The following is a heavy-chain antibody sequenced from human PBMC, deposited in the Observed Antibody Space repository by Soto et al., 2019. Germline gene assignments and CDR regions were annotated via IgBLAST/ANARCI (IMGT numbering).Heavy chain of an antibody. V-gene: IGHV5-51*01. CDR2: IYPGDSDT. D-gene: IGHD5-12*01. CDR3: ARHSLSGHGLGYYMDV. J-gene: IGHJ6*03. CDR1: GYSFTSYW. Sequence: GASLKISCKGSGYSFTSYWIGWVRQMPGKGLEWMGIIYPGDSDTRYSPSFQGQVTISADKSISTAYLQWSSLKASDTAMYYCARHSLSGHGLGYYMDVWGKGTTVTVSS.